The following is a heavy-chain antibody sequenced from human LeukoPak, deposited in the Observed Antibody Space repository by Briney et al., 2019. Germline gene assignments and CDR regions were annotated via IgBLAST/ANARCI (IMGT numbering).Heavy chain of an antibody. J-gene: IGHJ4*02. V-gene: IGHV1-18*01. D-gene: IGHD3-10*01. Sequence: ASVKVSCKASGYTFTSYGINWVRQAPGQGLEWMGWISGYNGNTNYAQKLQGRVTMTTDPSTTTAYMELRSLRSDDTAVYYCARSSHRDGDTFDCWGQGTLVTVSS. CDR1: GYTFTSYG. CDR2: ISGYNGNT. CDR3: ARSSHRDGDTFDC.